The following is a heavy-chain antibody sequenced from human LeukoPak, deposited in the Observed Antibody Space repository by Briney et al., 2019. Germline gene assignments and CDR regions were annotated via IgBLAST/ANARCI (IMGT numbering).Heavy chain of an antibody. J-gene: IGHJ6*03. Sequence: EPSETLSLTCTVSGGSISSYYWSWIRQPPGKGLEWIGYIYYSGSTNYNPSLKSRVTISVDTSKNQFSLKLSSVTAADTAVYYCARGHYYDSSGNMDVWGKGTTVTVSS. CDR1: GGSISSYY. V-gene: IGHV4-59*01. CDR2: IYYSGST. CDR3: ARGHYYDSSGNMDV. D-gene: IGHD3-22*01.